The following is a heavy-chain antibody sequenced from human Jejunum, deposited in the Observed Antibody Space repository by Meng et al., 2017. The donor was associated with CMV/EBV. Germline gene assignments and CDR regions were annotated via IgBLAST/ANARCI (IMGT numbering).Heavy chain of an antibody. V-gene: IGHV3-73*01. CDR1: FPVSGSA. D-gene: IGHD4-11*01. J-gene: IGHJ4*02. CDR2: IRGKAHSYAT. Sequence: FPVSGSAVHGVRQASGKGLEWVGRIRGKAHSYATAYTASVKGRFTISRDDSKNTAYLEMNSLKTEDTAVYYCTRADSSNYGTLFDYWGQGTLVTVSS. CDR3: TRADSSNYGTLFDY.